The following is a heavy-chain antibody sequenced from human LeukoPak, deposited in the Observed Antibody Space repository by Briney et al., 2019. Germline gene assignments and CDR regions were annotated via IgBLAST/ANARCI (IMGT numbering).Heavy chain of an antibody. D-gene: IGHD4-17*01. J-gene: IGHJ2*01. CDR3: ARPKYGDAAYFAL. CDR1: GYSISSGYY. Sequence: SETLSLTCAISGYSISSGYYWGWIRQPPGKGLEWIGSIYHSGNTYYNPSLKSRVTISVDTSKNQFFLKVTSVTAADAAVYYCARPKYGDAAYFALWGRGALVTVSS. V-gene: IGHV4-38-2*01. CDR2: IYHSGNT.